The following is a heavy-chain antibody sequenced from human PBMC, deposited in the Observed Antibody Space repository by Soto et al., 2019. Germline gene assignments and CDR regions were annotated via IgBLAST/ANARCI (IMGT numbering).Heavy chain of an antibody. D-gene: IGHD2-21*01. Sequence: QVQLVQSGAEVKKPGSSVNVSCKTSGGTFGNTAVTWVREAAGQGLEWMGGIVPMFGTATYAQKFQGRVTITADESTNTAYMEMSSLRSDDTAVYYCARDGDPGIASWSSPLGGGRFDPWGQRHLVTVS. CDR2: IVPMFGTA. CDR3: ARDGDPGIASWSSPLGGGRFDP. CDR1: GGTFGNTA. J-gene: IGHJ5*02. V-gene: IGHV1-69*12.